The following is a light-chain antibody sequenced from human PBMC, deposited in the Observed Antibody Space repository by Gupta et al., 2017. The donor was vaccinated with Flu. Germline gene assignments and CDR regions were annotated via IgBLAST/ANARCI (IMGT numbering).Light chain of an antibody. Sequence: PGTLSLSPGERATLSCRASQSVRSGYLDWYQQRPGQAPRLLIYGASTRAAGIPDRFSGSGSGTDFTFNSSRREPEDSALYCWQQDGSSPTFGHGTKVEIK. CDR3: QQDGSSPT. J-gene: IGKJ3*01. CDR2: GAS. CDR1: QSVRSGY. V-gene: IGKV3-20*01.